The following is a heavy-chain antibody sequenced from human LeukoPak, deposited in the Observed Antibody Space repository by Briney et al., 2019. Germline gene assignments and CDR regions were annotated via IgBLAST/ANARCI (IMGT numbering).Heavy chain of an antibody. CDR2: TYYRSEWHN. J-gene: IGHJ4*02. D-gene: IGHD5-18*01. V-gene: IGHV6-1*01. CDR3: ARDLAGFGGYSYGMVDY. Sequence: SQTLSLTFAISGDSVSSNSAAWNWIRQSPSRGLEWLGRTYYRSEWHNDYAVSVKGRIIISPDTSKNQFSLQLKSVTPEDTAVYYCARDLAGFGGYSYGMVDYWGQGTLVTVSS. CDR1: GDSVSSNSAA.